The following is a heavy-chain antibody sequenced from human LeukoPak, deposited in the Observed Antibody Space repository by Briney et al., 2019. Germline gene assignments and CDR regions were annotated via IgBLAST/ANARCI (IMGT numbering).Heavy chain of an antibody. CDR3: VRAFAYSSGWYWWFDP. V-gene: IGHV4-34*01. Sequence: PSETLSLTCAVYGGSFSGYYWSWIRQPPGKGLEWIGVINHSGSTNYNPSLKSRVTISVDTSKNQFSLKLSSVTAADTAVYYCVRAFAYSSGWYWWFDPWGQGTLVTVSS. CDR1: GGSFSGYY. CDR2: INHSGST. J-gene: IGHJ5*02. D-gene: IGHD6-19*01.